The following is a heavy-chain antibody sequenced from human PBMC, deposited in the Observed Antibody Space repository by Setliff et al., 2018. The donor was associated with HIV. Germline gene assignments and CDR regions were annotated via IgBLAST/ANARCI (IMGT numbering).Heavy chain of an antibody. J-gene: IGHJ4*02. V-gene: IGHV4-39*07. D-gene: IGHD2-2*01. CDR2: VFYSGST. Sequence: PSETLSLTCTVSGGSISSSSYYWDWIRQPPGKGLEWIGSVFYSGSTYYKPSLKGRVTISVDTSKNQFSLKLSSVTAADTAVYYCARKGYCSSSGCPTPFDFWGQGTLVTVSS. CDR3: ARKGYCSSSGCPTPFDF. CDR1: GGSISSSSYY.